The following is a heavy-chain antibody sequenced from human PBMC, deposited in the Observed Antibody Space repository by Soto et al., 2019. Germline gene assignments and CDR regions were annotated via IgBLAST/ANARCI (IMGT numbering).Heavy chain of an antibody. Sequence: EVHLLESGGGLVQPGGSLRLSCAVSGLTFSNHGMSWVRQAPGKGLEWVSTIAPIGYSTHYAGSVEGRFTISRDDSKSTLDLKMNNPGPYYSAVYYCASYGYTQFDSWGQGTLVTVSS. CDR3: ASYGYTQFDS. J-gene: IGHJ4*02. CDR1: GLTFSNHG. V-gene: IGHV3-23*01. CDR2: IAPIGYST. D-gene: IGHD5-18*01.